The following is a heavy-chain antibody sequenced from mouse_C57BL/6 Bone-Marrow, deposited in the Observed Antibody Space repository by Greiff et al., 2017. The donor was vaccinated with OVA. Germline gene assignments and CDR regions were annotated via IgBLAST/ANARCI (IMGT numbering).Heavy chain of an antibody. Sequence: VQLQQPGAELVKPGAPVKMSCKASGYTFTSYWITWVKQRPGQGLEWIGDIYPGSGSTNYNEKFKSKATLTVDTSSSTAYMQLSSLTSEDSAVYYCARLPYGNSAWFAYWGQGTLVTVSA. CDR3: ARLPYGNSAWFAY. D-gene: IGHD2-1*01. CDR1: GYTFTSYW. CDR2: IYPGSGST. J-gene: IGHJ3*01. V-gene: IGHV1-55*01.